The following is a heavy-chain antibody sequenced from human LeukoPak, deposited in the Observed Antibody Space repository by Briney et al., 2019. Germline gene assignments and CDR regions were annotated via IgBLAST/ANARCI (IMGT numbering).Heavy chain of an antibody. CDR2: ISGSGGRT. D-gene: IGHD6-19*01. V-gene: IGHV3-23*01. CDR1: GFTFSTYA. Sequence: PGGSLRLSCAASGFTFSTYAMSWVRQAPGKGLEWVSGISGSGGRTDHADSVKGRFTISRDNSKNTLYLQMNSLRAEDTAVYYCAKELYSSDWYVDYWGQGTLATVSS. J-gene: IGHJ4*02. CDR3: AKELYSSDWYVDY.